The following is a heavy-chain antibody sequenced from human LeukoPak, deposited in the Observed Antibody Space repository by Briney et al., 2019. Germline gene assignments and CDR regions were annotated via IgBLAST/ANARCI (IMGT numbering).Heavy chain of an antibody. CDR2: INHSGST. CDR1: GGSFSGYY. V-gene: IGHV4-34*01. Sequence: PSETLSLTCAVYGGSFSGYYWSWIRQPPGKGLEWIGEINHSGSTNYNPSLKSRVTISVDTSKNQFSLKLSSVTAADTAVYYCARAPGHTFHYYYYYMDVWGKGTTVTVSS. CDR3: ARAPGHTFHYYYYYMDV. D-gene: IGHD1-14*01. J-gene: IGHJ6*03.